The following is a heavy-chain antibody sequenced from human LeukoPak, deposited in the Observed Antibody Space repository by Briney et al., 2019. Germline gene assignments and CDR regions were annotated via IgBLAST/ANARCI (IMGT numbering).Heavy chain of an antibody. J-gene: IGHJ4*02. Sequence: SETLSLTCTVSVGSITSYYLSWIRQPPGEGLEWSGYIYYRGRTNYNPSLKSRVTISVATSKNQFSLNLNSSTAADTAVYYWARGGGPKYYYDSSGYLIDDWGQGTLVTVSS. CDR3: ARGGGPKYYYDSSGYLIDD. CDR2: IYYRGRT. CDR1: VGSITSYY. V-gene: IGHV4-59*01. D-gene: IGHD3-22*01.